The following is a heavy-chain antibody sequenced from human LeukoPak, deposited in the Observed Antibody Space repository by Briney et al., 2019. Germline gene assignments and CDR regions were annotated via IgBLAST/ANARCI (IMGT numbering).Heavy chain of an antibody. CDR1: GGSISSSSYY. CDR2: IYYSGST. V-gene: IGHV4-39*01. Sequence: SETLSLTCTVSGGSISSSSYYWGWIRQPPGKGLEWIGSIYYSGSTYYNPSLKSRVTISVDTSKNQFSLKLSSVTAADTAEYYCARSRRDIVVVPAASHYGMDVWGQGTTVTVSS. CDR3: ARSRRDIVVVPAASHYGMDV. D-gene: IGHD2-2*01. J-gene: IGHJ6*02.